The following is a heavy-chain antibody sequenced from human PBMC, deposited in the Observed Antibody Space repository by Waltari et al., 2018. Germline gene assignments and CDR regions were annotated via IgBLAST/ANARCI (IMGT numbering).Heavy chain of an antibody. CDR1: GGSFSGYY. Sequence: VQLQQWGAGLLKPSETLSLTCAVYGGSFSGYYWSWIRQPPGKGLEWVSSISSSSSYIYYADSVKGRFTISRDNAKNSLYLQMNSLRAEDTAVYYCARTRGYSYGLSDYWGQGTLVTVSS. CDR2: ISSSSSYI. D-gene: IGHD5-18*01. J-gene: IGHJ4*02. CDR3: ARTRGYSYGLSDY. V-gene: IGHV3-21*01.